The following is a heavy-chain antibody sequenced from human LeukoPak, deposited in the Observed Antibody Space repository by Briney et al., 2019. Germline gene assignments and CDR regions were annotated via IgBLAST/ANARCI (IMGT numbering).Heavy chain of an antibody. Sequence: PGGSLRLSCAASGFTFSSYAMSWVRQAPGKGLEWVSAISGSGGSTYYADFVKGRFTISRDNSKNTLYLQMNSLRAEDTAVYYCAKDRVLRFLEWLFPGMDVWGQGTTVTVSS. V-gene: IGHV3-23*01. D-gene: IGHD3-3*01. CDR2: ISGSGGST. J-gene: IGHJ6*02. CDR1: GFTFSSYA. CDR3: AKDRVLRFLEWLFPGMDV.